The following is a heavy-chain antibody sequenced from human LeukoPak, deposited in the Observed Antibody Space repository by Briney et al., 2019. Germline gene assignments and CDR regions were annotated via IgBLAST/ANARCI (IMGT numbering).Heavy chain of an antibody. CDR1: GLTSGCCA. J-gene: IGHJ4*02. Sequence: GGSLRLSCAASGLTSGCCAMSWVRQAPGKGLEWVSAISGSGGSAYYADSVKGRFTVSRDNSENTLYLQMNSLRVEDTATYYCASRPTSAAVAPSDYWGQGTLVTVSS. V-gene: IGHV3-23*01. CDR3: ASRPTSAAVAPSDY. CDR2: ISGSGGSA. D-gene: IGHD6-19*01.